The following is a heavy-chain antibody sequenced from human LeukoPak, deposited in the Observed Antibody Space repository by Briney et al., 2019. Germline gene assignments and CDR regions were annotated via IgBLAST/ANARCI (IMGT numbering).Heavy chain of an antibody. J-gene: IGHJ5*02. D-gene: IGHD3-10*01. V-gene: IGHV1-2*02. Sequence: ASVKVSCKASGYSFTAYYMHWVRQAPGQGLEWMGWINPNSGGTNYAQKFQGRVTMTRDTSISTAYMELSRLRSDDTAVYYCARDGMDYSNWFDPWGQGTLVTVSS. CDR2: INPNSGGT. CDR1: GYSFTAYY. CDR3: ARDGMDYSNWFDP.